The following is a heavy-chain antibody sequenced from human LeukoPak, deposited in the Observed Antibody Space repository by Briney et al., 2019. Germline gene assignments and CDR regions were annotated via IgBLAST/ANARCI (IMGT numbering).Heavy chain of an antibody. CDR3: TTSVPAADFDI. CDR1: GFTFSNAW. V-gene: IGHV3-15*01. D-gene: IGHD2-2*01. J-gene: IGHJ3*02. CDR2: IKSKTDGGTT. Sequence: GGSLRLSCAASGFTFSNAWMSWVRQAPGKGLEWVGRIKSKTDGGTTDYAAPVKGRFTISRDDPKNTLYLQMNSLKTEDTAVYYCTTSVPAADFDIWGQGTMVTVSS.